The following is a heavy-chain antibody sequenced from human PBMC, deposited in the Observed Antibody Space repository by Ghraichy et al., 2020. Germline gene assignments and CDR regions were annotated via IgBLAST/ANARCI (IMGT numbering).Heavy chain of an antibody. V-gene: IGHV3-7*01. CDR1: GFTFSRYW. CDR2: IKADGSEK. CDR3: ARDLSPGSGDIYYDVFDI. J-gene: IGHJ3*02. Sequence: GESLNISCAASGFTFSRYWMNWVRQAPGKGLEWVANIKADGSEKYYEDSVKGLFTISRDNAKNSLYLQMNSLRAEDTAVYYCARDLSPGSGDIYYDVFDIWGQGTMVTVSS. D-gene: IGHD1-26*01.